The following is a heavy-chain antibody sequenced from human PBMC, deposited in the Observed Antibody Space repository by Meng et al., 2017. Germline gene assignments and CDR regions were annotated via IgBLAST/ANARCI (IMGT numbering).Heavy chain of an antibody. CDR1: GGTFSSYA. CDR2: IIPIFGTA. D-gene: IGHD6-13*01. Sequence: SVKVSRKASGGTFSSYAISWVRQAPGQGLEWMGGIIPIFGTANHAQKFQGRVTITTDESTSTAYMELSSLRSEDTAVYYCECGSIAEAGVDYWGQGTLVTVSS. V-gene: IGHV1-69*05. CDR3: ECGSIAEAGVDY. J-gene: IGHJ4*02.